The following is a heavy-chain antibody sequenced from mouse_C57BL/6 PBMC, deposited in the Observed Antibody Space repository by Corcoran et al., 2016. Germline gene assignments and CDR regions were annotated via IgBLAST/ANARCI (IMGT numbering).Heavy chain of an antibody. Sequence: QIQLVQSGPELKKPGETVKISCKASGYTFTTYGMILVKQAPGKGLNWMGWINTYSGVPTYADDFKGRFAFSLETSASTAYLQINNLKNEDTATYFCAREGYGNYDGLHYAMDYWGQGTSVTVSS. V-gene: IGHV9-3*01. CDR1: GYTFTTYG. J-gene: IGHJ4*01. CDR3: AREGYGNYDGLHYAMDY. CDR2: INTYSGVP. D-gene: IGHD2-10*02.